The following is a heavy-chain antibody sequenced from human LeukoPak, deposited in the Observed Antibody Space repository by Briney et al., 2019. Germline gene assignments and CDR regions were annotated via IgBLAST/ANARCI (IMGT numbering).Heavy chain of an antibody. CDR1: GYTFTGYG. D-gene: IGHD3-22*01. Sequence: VASVKVSCKTSGYTFTGYGINWVRQAPGQGLEWMGWISASNGNTNYAQKLQGRVTMTTDTSTSTAYMELRSLRSDDTAVYFCARDLHPGLDYYDSSGYGGDYWGRGTLVTVSS. V-gene: IGHV1-18*01. J-gene: IGHJ4*02. CDR2: ISASNGNT. CDR3: ARDLHPGLDYYDSSGYGGDY.